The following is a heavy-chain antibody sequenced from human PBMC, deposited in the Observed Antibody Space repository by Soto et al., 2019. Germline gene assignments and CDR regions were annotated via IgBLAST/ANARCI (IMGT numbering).Heavy chain of an antibody. CDR2: ISWNGGGK. D-gene: IGHD2-15*01. CDR3: AQDPIFCSAGTCPRDFFYMDG. J-gene: IGHJ6*03. V-gene: IGHV3-9*01. CDR1: GFTFGDFG. Sequence: EVQLVESGGGLVQPGRSLRLSCEVSGFTFGDFGMHWVRQAPGKGLEWVSGISWNGGGKGYADSVKGRLTISRDNSKTSLYLHMTSLRPEDSALYYCAQDPIFCSAGTCPRDFFYMDGWGNGTTVTVSS.